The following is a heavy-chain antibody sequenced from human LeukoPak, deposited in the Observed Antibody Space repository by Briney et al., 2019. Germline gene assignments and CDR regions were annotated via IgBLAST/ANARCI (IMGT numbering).Heavy chain of an antibody. Sequence: GGSLRLSCAASGFTFSSHAMSWVRQAPGKGLEWVSSIGGSGKNTFHADAVKGRFTISRDNSKDTLYLQMNSLRAEDTAVYYCAKDLETINPTMDWGQGTLVTVSS. CDR3: AKDLETINPTMD. CDR2: IGGSGKNT. J-gene: IGHJ4*02. D-gene: IGHD3-10*01. CDR1: GFTFSSHA. V-gene: IGHV3-23*01.